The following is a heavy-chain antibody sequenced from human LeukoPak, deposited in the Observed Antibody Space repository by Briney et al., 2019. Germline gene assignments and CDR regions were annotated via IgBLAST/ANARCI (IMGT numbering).Heavy chain of an antibody. CDR3: ARTYSSSWYGPFDP. D-gene: IGHD6-13*01. V-gene: IGHV3-30-3*01. CDR1: GFTFSTYA. Sequence: PGGSLRLSCAASGFTFSTYAIHWVRQAPGKGLEWVAFISYDGSNKSYADSVKGRFTISRDNSKNTLYLQMNSLRAEDTAVYYCARTYSSSWYGPFDPWGQGTLATVSS. CDR2: ISYDGSNK. J-gene: IGHJ5*02.